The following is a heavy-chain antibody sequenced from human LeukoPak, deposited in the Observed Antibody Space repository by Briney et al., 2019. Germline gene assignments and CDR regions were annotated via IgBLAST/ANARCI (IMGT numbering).Heavy chain of an antibody. CDR2: IYYSGST. D-gene: IGHD6-19*01. V-gene: IGHV4-39*01. J-gene: IGHJ4*02. Sequence: SETLSLTCTVSGGSISSSSYYWGWIRQPPGKGLEWIGSIYYSGSTYYNPSLKSRVTISVDTSKNQFSLKLSSVTAADTAVYYCASRDSSGWYYFDYWGQGTLVTVSS. CDR1: GGSISSSSYY. CDR3: ASRDSSGWYYFDY.